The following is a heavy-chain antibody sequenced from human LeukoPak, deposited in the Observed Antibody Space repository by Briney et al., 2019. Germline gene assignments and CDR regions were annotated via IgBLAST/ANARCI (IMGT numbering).Heavy chain of an antibody. V-gene: IGHV4-31*03. J-gene: IGHJ6*02. Sequence: TLSLTCTVSGGSISSGGYYWSWIRQHPGKGLGWIGYIYYSGSTYYNPSLKSRVTISVDTSKNQFSLKLSSVTAADTAVYYCAREGDRAAMGLGYYGMDVWGQGTTVTVSS. D-gene: IGHD5-18*01. CDR1: GGSISSGGYY. CDR3: AREGDRAAMGLGYYGMDV. CDR2: IYYSGST.